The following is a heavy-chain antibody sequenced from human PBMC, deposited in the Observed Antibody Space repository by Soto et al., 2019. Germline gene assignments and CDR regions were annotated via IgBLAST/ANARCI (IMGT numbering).Heavy chain of an antibody. Sequence: GGSLRLSCAVSGLTFNEYYMSWIRQAPGKGLEWIAYISTGAINIYYADSVRGRFTVSRDNGRNSLHLQMDNLRAEDTAVYYCAGMNIVPLYFDHWGQGTAVT. V-gene: IGHV3-11*01. J-gene: IGHJ4*02. CDR2: ISTGAINI. CDR1: GLTFNEYY. CDR3: AGMNIVPLYFDH. D-gene: IGHD2-15*01.